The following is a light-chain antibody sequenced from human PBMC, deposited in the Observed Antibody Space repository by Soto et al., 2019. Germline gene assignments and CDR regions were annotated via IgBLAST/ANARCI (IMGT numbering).Light chain of an antibody. Sequence: QSVLTQPASVSGSPGQSITISCTGTRSDVGGYNYVSWYQQHPGKAPKLMIYDVSNQPSGVSNRFSGSKSGNTASLTISGLQAEDEADYYCSSYTRSSFYVFGTGTKLTVL. CDR3: SSYTRSSFYV. J-gene: IGLJ1*01. V-gene: IGLV2-14*01. CDR2: DVS. CDR1: RSDVGGYNY.